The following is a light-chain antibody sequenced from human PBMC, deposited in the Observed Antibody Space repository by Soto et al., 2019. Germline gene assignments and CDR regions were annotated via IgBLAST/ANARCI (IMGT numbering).Light chain of an antibody. V-gene: IGLV1-44*01. J-gene: IGLJ1*01. Sequence: QSVLTQPPSASGTPGQRVTISCSGSNSNIGSNTLNWYQQLPGTAPKLLIYYDNLRPSGVPDRISGSKSGTTTSVVISGLQWADEADYYCAAWYDSLNALAFGSGTKVTVL. CDR1: NSNIGSNT. CDR2: YDN. CDR3: AAWYDSLNALA.